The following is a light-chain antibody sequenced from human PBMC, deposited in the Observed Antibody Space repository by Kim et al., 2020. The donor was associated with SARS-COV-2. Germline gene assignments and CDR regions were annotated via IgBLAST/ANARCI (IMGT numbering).Light chain of an antibody. CDR2: RDS. V-gene: IGLV3-9*01. J-gene: IGLJ2*01. CDR3: QVWDGRAVV. CDR1: NIENRN. Sequence: SVALGQTARMTCGGDNIENRNVHWYQQRPDQAPILLIYRDSKRPSGIPERVSGSNSGNTATLTISGVQAGDEADYYCQVWDGRAVVFGGGTKLAVL.